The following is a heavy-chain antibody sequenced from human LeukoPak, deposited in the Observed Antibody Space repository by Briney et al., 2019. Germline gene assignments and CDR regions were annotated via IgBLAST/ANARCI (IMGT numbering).Heavy chain of an antibody. J-gene: IGHJ4*02. CDR3: ARVSSGATTVDY. Sequence: SETLSLTCAVSGGSISSSNWWSWVRQPPGKGLEWIGEIYHSGSTNYNPSLKSRVTISVDKSKNQFTLKLSSVTAADTAVYYCARVSSGATTVDYWGQGTLVTVSS. V-gene: IGHV4-4*02. CDR2: IYHSGST. D-gene: IGHD1-26*01. CDR1: GGSISSSNW.